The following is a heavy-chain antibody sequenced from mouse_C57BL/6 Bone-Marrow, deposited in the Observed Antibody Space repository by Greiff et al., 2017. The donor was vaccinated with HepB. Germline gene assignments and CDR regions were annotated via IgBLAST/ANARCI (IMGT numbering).Heavy chain of an antibody. D-gene: IGHD1-1*01. Sequence: VQLQQSGAELVRPGSSVKMSCKTSGYTFTSYGINWVKQRPGQGLEWIGYIYIGNGYTEYNEKFKGKATLPSDTSSSTAYMQLSSLTSEDSAIYFCARWEIYYYGSSAAWFAYWGQGTLVTVSA. CDR1: GYTFTSYG. CDR2: IYIGNGYT. CDR3: ARWEIYYYGSSAAWFAY. J-gene: IGHJ3*01. V-gene: IGHV1-58*01.